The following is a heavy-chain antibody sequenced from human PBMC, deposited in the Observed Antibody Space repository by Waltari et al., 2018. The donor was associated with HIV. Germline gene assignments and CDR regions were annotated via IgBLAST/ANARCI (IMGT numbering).Heavy chain of an antibody. V-gene: IGHV3-74*01. CDR3: ASPQILTGYPGSY. Sequence: EVQLVESGGGLVQPGGSLRLSCAASGFTFSSPWMHWVRQAPGKGLVCVSRINSDGSSTRYADSVRGRFTISRDNAKNMVYLQMNSLRAEDTAVYYCASPQILTGYPGSYWGQGTLVTVSS. CDR2: INSDGSST. CDR1: GFTFSSPW. D-gene: IGHD3-9*01. J-gene: IGHJ4*02.